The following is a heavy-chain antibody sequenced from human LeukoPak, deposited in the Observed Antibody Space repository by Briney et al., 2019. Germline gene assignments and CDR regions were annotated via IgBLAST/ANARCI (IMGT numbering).Heavy chain of an antibody. CDR2: INHSGST. CDR1: GGSFSGYY. D-gene: IGHD6-13*01. Sequence: SETLSLTCAVYGGSFSGYYWSWIRQPPGKGLEWIGEINHSGSTNYNPSLKSRVTISVDTSKNQFSLKLSSVTAADTAVYYCARHDRSSCLSYWGQGTLVTVSS. J-gene: IGHJ4*02. V-gene: IGHV4-34*01. CDR3: ARHDRSSCLSY.